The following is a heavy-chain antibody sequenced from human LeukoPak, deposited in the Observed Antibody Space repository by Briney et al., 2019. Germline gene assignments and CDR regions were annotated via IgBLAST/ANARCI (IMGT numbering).Heavy chain of an antibody. CDR1: GFTFSSYA. V-gene: IGHV3-30-3*02. CDR2: ISYDGSNK. Sequence: GRSLRLSCAASGFTFSSYAMHWDRQAPGKGLEWVAVISYDGSNKYYADSVKGRFTISRDNSKNTLYLQMNSLRAEDTAVYYCAKPTPFHWGQGTLVTVSS. D-gene: IGHD2-21*01. J-gene: IGHJ4*02. CDR3: AKPTPFH.